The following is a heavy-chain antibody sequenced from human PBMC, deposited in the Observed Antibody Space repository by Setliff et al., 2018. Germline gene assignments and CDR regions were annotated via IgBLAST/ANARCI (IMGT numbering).Heavy chain of an antibody. J-gene: IGHJ6*03. Sequence: GGSLRLSCAASGFSFTDSAMSWVRQAPGKGLEWVSVISASGGSTYYADSVKGRFTISRDNSKNTLYLQMNSLRAEDTAIYYCVRALAYYYMDVWGKGTTVTVSS. CDR1: GFSFTDSA. CDR2: ISASGGST. V-gene: IGHV3-23*01. CDR3: VRALAYYYMDV.